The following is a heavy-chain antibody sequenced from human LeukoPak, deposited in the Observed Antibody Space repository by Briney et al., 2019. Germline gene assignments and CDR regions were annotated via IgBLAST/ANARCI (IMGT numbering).Heavy chain of an antibody. CDR1: GGSIRSHY. J-gene: IGHJ4*02. V-gene: IGHV4-59*11. CDR2: IYYSGST. D-gene: IGHD6-19*01. CDR3: ARGGIAVAAPFDY. Sequence: SETLSLTCTVSGGSIRSHYWSWIRQPPGKGLEWIGYIYYSGSTNYNPSLKSRVTISVDTSKNQFSLKLSSVTAADTAVYYCARGGIAVAAPFDYWGQGTLVTVSS.